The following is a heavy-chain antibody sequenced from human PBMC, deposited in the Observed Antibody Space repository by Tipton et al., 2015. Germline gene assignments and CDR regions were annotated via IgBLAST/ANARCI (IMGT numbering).Heavy chain of an antibody. CDR2: LSASGLTP. D-gene: IGHD6-6*01. V-gene: IGHV3-23*01. CDR1: GFTFSSYS. J-gene: IGHJ6*02. Sequence: SLRLSCAASGFTFSSYSMNWVRQAPGRGLEWVSTLSASGLTPFNARSVRGRFIISRDNSNNTLYLQMNSLRAEGTALYYCARPRSSRWGSSYALDVWGQGTPVTVSS. CDR3: ARPRSSRWGSSYALDV.